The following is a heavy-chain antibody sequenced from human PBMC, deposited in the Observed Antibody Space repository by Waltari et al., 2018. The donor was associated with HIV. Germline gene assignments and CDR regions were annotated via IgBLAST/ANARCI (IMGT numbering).Heavy chain of an antibody. J-gene: IGHJ3*01. V-gene: IGHV1-2*02. Sequence: VQLVQSGAQVKEPGDSVKVSCRASGYNFNSFYLPWVRPAPGQGLQWVGLSNPCSGGTNYAQKFRGRVTLTRDTSIDTSFMELTGLGSDDTAVYYCAKTYYGPTSYYNVGAFDVWGQGTMVSVSS. CDR1: GYNFNSFY. CDR3: AKTYYGPTSYYNVGAFDV. D-gene: IGHD3-10*01. CDR2: SNPCSGGT.